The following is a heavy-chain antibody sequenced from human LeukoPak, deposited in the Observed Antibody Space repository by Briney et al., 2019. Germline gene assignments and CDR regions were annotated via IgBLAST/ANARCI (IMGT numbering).Heavy chain of an antibody. Sequence: GGSLRLSCAASGFTLSSYSMNWVRQAPGEGLEWVSSISSSSNYKYYADSVKGQFTISRDNAKNSLYLQMNSLTAEDTAVYYCARAVPCDAFDIWGQGTMVTVSS. CDR3: ARAVPCDAFDI. J-gene: IGHJ3*02. CDR1: GFTLSSYS. V-gene: IGHV3-21*01. CDR2: ISSSSNYK.